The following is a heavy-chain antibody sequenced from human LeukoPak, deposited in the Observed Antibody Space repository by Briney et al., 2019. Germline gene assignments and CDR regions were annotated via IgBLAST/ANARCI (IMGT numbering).Heavy chain of an antibody. J-gene: IGHJ4*02. CDR2: INPSGGST. CDR3: ARASAAMVTLSKFDY. Sequence: ASVKVSCKASGYTFTSYYMHWVRQAPGQGLEWMGIINPSGGSTSYAQKFQGRVTMTRDMSTSTVYMELSSLRSEDTAVYYCARASAAMVTLSKFDYWGQGTLVTVSS. CDR1: GYTFTSYY. D-gene: IGHD5-18*01. V-gene: IGHV1-46*01.